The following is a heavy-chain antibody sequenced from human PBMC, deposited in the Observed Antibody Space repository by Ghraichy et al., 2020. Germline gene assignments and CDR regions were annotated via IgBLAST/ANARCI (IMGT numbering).Heavy chain of an antibody. CDR2: IYYSGRT. V-gene: IGHV4-39*01. D-gene: IGHD4-23*01. CDR3: ARPFTLDYGGNDY. Sequence: SETLSLTCTVDGGSISSSSYYWGWIRQPPGKGLEWIGSIYYSGRTYYNPSLTSRVTISVDPSKNPFSLKLSSVTAADTAVYYCARPFTLDYGGNDYWGQGTLVTVSS. J-gene: IGHJ4*02. CDR1: GGSISSSSYY.